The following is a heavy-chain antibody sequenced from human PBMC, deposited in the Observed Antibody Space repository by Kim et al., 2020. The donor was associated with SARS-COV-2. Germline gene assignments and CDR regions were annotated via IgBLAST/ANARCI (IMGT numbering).Heavy chain of an antibody. J-gene: IGHJ4*02. Sequence: SETLSLTCTVSGYSISSGYYWGWIRQPPGTGLEWIGSIYHSGSTYYNPSLKSRVTISVDTSKNQFSLKLSSVTAADTAVYYCARDRGLVKGYYFDYWGQGTLVTVSS. CDR2: IYHSGST. CDR1: GYSISSGYY. CDR3: ARDRGLVKGYYFDY. D-gene: IGHD3-9*01. V-gene: IGHV4-38-2*02.